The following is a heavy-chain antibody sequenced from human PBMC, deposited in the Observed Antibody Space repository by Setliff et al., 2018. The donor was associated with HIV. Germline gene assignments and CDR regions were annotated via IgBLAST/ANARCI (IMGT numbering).Heavy chain of an antibody. D-gene: IGHD2-21*02. CDR3: AAGYCGGDCYSRQSYFDY. CDR1: GYIFSTYG. CDR2: ISASNGNT. V-gene: IGHV1-18*01. Sequence: ASVKVSCKASGYIFSTYGISWVRQAPGQGLEWMGWISASNGNTHYAQKVQGRVTLTTDTSTNTAYMELRSLRSDDAAVYYCAAGYCGGDCYSRQSYFDYWGQGTLVTVSS. J-gene: IGHJ4*02.